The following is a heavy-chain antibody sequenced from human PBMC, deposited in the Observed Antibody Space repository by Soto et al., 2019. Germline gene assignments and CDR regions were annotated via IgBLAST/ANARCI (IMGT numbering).Heavy chain of an antibody. CDR1: GGSFSGYY. J-gene: IGHJ3*02. CDR2: INHSGST. V-gene: IGHV4-34*01. Sequence: QVQLRQWGAGLLKPSETLSLTCAVYGGSFSGYYWSWIRQPPGKGLEWIGEINHSGSTKYNPSLKSRVTISVTTSKNQFSLKLSSVTAADTAVYYCARGGYYARYAFDIWGQGTMVTVSS. CDR3: ARGGYYARYAFDI. D-gene: IGHD3-10*01.